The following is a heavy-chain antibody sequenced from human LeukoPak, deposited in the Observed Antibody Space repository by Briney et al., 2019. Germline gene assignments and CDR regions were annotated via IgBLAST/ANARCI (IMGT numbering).Heavy chain of an antibody. CDR3: ARGSYGDLN. V-gene: IGHV3-30*04. J-gene: IGHJ4*02. CDR2: ISYDGSQK. CDR1: GVTFSSYA. Sequence: PGGSLRLSCAASGVTFSSYAMHWVRQAPGKGLEWVAVISYDGSQKYHADSVKGRFTISRDNSKNTLSLQMNSLRAEDTAVYYCARGSYGDLNWGQGTLVTVSS. D-gene: IGHD4-17*01.